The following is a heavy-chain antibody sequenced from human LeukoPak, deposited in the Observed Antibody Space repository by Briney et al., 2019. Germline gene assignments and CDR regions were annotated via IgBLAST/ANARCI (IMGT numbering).Heavy chain of an antibody. CDR3: ARDQYDTWSRRGNFDS. V-gene: IGHV3-23*01. D-gene: IGHD3-3*01. J-gene: IGHJ4*02. CDR1: GFTFNNYV. Sequence: GGSLRLSCAASGFTFNNYVMSWVRQAPGKGLEWVSGIDYSGGATNYADSVQGRFTVSRDNSKNTLYLQMNNLRAEDTAVFYCARDQYDTWSRRGNFDSWGQGTLVIVSS. CDR2: IDYSGGAT.